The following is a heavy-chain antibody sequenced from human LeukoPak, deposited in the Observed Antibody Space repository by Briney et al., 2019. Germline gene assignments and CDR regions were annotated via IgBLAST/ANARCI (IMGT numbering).Heavy chain of an antibody. V-gene: IGHV3-30*14. CDR2: ISYDGSNK. CDR3: AAYSSCDY. J-gene: IGHJ4*02. CDR1: GFTFSSYA. Sequence: GRSLRLSCAASGFTFSSYAMHWVRQAPGKGLEWVAVISYDGSNKYYADSVKGRFTISRDNSKNTLYLQMNSLRAEDTAVYYCAAYSSCDYWGQGTLVTVSS. D-gene: IGHD6-6*01.